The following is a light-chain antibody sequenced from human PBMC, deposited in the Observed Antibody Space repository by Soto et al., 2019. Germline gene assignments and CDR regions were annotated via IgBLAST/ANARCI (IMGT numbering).Light chain of an antibody. CDR1: QSLSST. J-gene: IGKJ1*01. V-gene: IGKV3-15*01. CDR2: GAA. Sequence: EIVLTQSPGPLSFSPGERATLSCRAMQSLSSTSFAGYQQQPAQAPTLLIYGAATRAPGIPPKFCGSGSGTEFTLPITSLQSEDVAVYYCQHYNNWPPWTFGQGTKVDIK. CDR3: QHYNNWPPWT.